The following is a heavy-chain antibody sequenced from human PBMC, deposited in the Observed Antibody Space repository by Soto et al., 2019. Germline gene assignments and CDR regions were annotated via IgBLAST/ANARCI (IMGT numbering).Heavy chain of an antibody. Sequence: PGGSLRLSCAASGFTFSSYGMHWVRQAPGKGLEWVAVIWYDGSNKYYADSVKGRFTISRDNSKNTLYLQMNSLRAEDTAVYYCARDTGRDYHYYYGMDVWGQGTTVTVSS. J-gene: IGHJ6*02. CDR1: GFTFSSYG. CDR3: ARDTGRDYHYYYGMDV. CDR2: IWYDGSNK. V-gene: IGHV3-33*01. D-gene: IGHD4-17*01.